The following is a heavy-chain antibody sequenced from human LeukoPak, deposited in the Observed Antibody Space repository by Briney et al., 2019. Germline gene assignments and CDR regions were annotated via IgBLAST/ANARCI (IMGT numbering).Heavy chain of an antibody. V-gene: IGHV3-74*01. D-gene: IGHD3-10*01. CDR1: GFTFSNYW. CDR3: ARDVTGLGEPTDY. J-gene: IGHJ4*02. CDR2: INTDGSST. Sequence: GGSLRLSCAASGFTFSNYWMHWVRQVPGKGLVWVSRINTDGSSTDYADSVKGRFTISRDNAKNTLYLQMNSLRAEDTAVYYCARDVTGLGEPTDYWGQGTLVTVSS.